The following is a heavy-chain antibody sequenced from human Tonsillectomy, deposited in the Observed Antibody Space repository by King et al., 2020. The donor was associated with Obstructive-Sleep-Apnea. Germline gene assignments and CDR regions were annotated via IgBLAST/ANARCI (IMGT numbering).Heavy chain of an antibody. CDR2: IKQDGSEN. Sequence: VQLVESGGGLVQPGGSLRLSCAASGFSFSSYWMSWVRQAPGKGLEWVANIKQDGSENYYVDSVKGLFTISRDNAKNSLYLQMNSLRAEDTAVYYCVRRYCSSTSCYFNYWGQGTLVTVSS. D-gene: IGHD2-2*01. CDR3: VRRYCSSTSCYFNY. J-gene: IGHJ4*02. V-gene: IGHV3-7*03. CDR1: GFSFSSYW.